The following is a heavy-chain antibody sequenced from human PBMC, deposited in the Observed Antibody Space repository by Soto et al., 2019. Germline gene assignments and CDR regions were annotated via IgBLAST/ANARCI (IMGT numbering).Heavy chain of an antibody. D-gene: IGHD6-19*01. Sequence: QVQLVESGAGVVQPGRSLRLSCAASGFTFSSYGMHWVRQAPGKGLEWVAVIWYDGSNKYYADSVKGRFTISRDNSKNTLYLQMNSLRAEDTAVYYCARDVSGWYNYFDYWGQGTLVTVSS. CDR2: IWYDGSNK. V-gene: IGHV3-33*01. CDR3: ARDVSGWYNYFDY. CDR1: GFTFSSYG. J-gene: IGHJ4*02.